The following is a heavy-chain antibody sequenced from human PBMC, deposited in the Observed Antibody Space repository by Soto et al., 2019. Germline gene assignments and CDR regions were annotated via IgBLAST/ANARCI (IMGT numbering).Heavy chain of an antibody. D-gene: IGHD3-16*01. J-gene: IGHJ4*02. CDR2: IIPIFGTA. Sequence: SVKVSCKGSGWSYSSYAISWLRQAPGQGLEWMGGIIPIFGTANYAQKFQGRVTITADESTSTAYMELSSLRSEDSAIYYCARLAGVFRLGLDYWGQGTQVTVSS. CDR3: ARLAGVFRLGLDY. V-gene: IGHV1-69*01. CDR1: GWSYSSYA.